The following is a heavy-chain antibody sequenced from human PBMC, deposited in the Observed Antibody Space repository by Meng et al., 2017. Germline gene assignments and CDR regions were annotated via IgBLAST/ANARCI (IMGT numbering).Heavy chain of an antibody. J-gene: IGHJ4*02. Sequence: QVQLVESGGGVVQPRRSLRLSCAASGFTFSSYGMHWVRQAPGKGLEWVAIISYDGNDKYYADSVKGRFTISRDNSKDTLYLQMNSLRADDTAVYYCAKDLGGDGYSPPGDYWGQGTLVTVSS. CDR3: AKDLGGDGYSPPGDY. V-gene: IGHV3-30*18. D-gene: IGHD5-24*01. CDR1: GFTFSSYG. CDR2: ISYDGNDK.